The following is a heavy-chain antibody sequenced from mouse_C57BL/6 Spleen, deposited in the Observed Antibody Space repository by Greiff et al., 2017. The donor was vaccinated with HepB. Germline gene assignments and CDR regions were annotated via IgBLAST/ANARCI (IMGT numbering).Heavy chain of an antibody. CDR3: ARREGTYYSNYVYFDV. V-gene: IGHV1-64*01. Sequence: QVQLQQPGAELVKPGASVKLSCKASGYTFTSYWMHWVKQRPGQGLEWIGMIHPNSGSTNYNEKFKSKATLTVDKSSSTAYMQLSSLTSEDSAVYYCARREGTYYSNYVYFDVWGTGTTVTVAS. D-gene: IGHD2-5*01. CDR2: IHPNSGST. J-gene: IGHJ1*03. CDR1: GYTFTSYW.